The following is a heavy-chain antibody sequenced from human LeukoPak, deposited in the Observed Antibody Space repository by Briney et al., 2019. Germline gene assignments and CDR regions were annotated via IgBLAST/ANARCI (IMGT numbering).Heavy chain of an antibody. Sequence: GGSLRLSCAASGIAFSTYAMSWVRQAPGKGLEWVSVVSESGEITHYADSVKGRFTISRDNSKDTVYLQMNSLRAEDSAVYYCAKDTAQGYTYGTIEQDYWGQGTRVTVSS. CDR1: GIAFSTYA. D-gene: IGHD5-18*01. J-gene: IGHJ4*02. V-gene: IGHV3-23*01. CDR3: AKDTAQGYTYGTIEQDY. CDR2: VSESGEIT.